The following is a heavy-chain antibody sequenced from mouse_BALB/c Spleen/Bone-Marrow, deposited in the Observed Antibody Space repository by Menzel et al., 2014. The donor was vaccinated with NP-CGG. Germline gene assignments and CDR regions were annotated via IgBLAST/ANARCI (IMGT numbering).Heavy chain of an antibody. D-gene: IGHD2-4*01. J-gene: IGHJ3*01. CDR3: ARESYYDYDGRPWFAY. V-gene: IGHV5-9-3*01. CDR2: ISSGGSYT. Sequence: EVKLMESGGGLVKPGGSLKLSCAASGFTFSSYAMSWVRQTPEKRLEWVATISSGGSYTYYPDSVKGRFTISRDNAKNTLYLQMSSLRSEDTAMYYCARESYYDYDGRPWFAYWGQGTLVTVSA. CDR1: GFTFSSYA.